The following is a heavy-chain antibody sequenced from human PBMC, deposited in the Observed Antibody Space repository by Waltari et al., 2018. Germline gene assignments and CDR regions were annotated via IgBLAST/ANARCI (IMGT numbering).Heavy chain of an antibody. CDR2: IYYSGST. CDR3: ARDSVNALDA. Sequence: QVPLQESGAGLVKPSETLPRTCPVPGCPISSPSWRWIRRPPGKGREWIGKIYYSGSTNYNPARKSRITISVDTSKNQFSLKLSSVTAADTAVYYCARDSVNALDAWGQGTLVTVSS. CDR1: GCPISSPS. V-gene: IGHV4-59*11. J-gene: IGHJ5*02.